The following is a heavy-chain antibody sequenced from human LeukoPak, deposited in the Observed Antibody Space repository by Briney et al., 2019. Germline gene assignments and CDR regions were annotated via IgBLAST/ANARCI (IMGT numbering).Heavy chain of an antibody. CDR3: ARDRYYYDSSGINYFDY. D-gene: IGHD3-22*01. J-gene: IGHJ4*02. V-gene: IGHV4-4*07. CDR1: GGSISSYY. Sequence: AETLSLTCTVSGGSISSYYWSWIRQPAGKGLEWIGRIYTSGSTNYNPSLKSRVTMSVDTSKNQFSLKLSSVTAADTAVYYCARDRYYYDSSGINYFDYWGQGTLVTVSS. CDR2: IYTSGST.